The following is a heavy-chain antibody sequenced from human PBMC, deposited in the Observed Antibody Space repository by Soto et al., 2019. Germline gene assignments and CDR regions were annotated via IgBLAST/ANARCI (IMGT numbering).Heavy chain of an antibody. Sequence: QVQLQESGPGLVKPSQTLSLTCTVSGGSISSGGYYWSWIRQHPGKGLEWIGYIYYSGSTYYNPSLKRRVTISVDTSKNQFSLKLSSVTAADTAVYYCARAARVRGLELATTKFNWFDPWGQGTLVTVSS. D-gene: IGHD1-7*01. CDR3: ARAARVRGLELATTKFNWFDP. CDR2: IYYSGST. V-gene: IGHV4-31*03. CDR1: GGSISSGGYY. J-gene: IGHJ5*02.